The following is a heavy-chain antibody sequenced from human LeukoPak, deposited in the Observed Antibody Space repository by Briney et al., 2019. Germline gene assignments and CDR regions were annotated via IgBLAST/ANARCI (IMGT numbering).Heavy chain of an antibody. CDR1: GFSVSTNY. CDR2: TYSGGST. D-gene: IGHD1-26*01. J-gene: IGHJ2*01. Sequence: GGSLRLSCAASGFSVSTNYMSWVRQAPGKGLEWVSVTYSGGSTYYADSVRGRFTVSRDNSKNALSLQMNGLRAEDTAVYYCAKNLLGSESFSWYFDLWGRGTLVTVSS. CDR3: AKNLLGSESFSWYFDL. V-gene: IGHV3-53*01.